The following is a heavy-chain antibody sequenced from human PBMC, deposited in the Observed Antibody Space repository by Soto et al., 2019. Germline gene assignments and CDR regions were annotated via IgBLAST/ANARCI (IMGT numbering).Heavy chain of an antibody. CDR2: ISYDGSNK. V-gene: IGHV3-30-3*01. CDR3: ARASREPGNAFDI. Sequence: QVQLVESGGGVVQPGRSLRLSCAASGFTFSSYAMHWVRQAPGEGLEWVAVISYDGSNKYYADSVKGRFTISRDNSKNTLYLQMNSLRAEDTAVYYCARASREPGNAFDIWGQGTMVTVSS. CDR1: GFTFSSYA. D-gene: IGHD7-27*01. J-gene: IGHJ3*02.